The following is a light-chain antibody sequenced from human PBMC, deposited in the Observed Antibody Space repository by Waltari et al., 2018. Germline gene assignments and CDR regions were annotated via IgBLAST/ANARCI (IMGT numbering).Light chain of an antibody. CDR1: QSVSSSY. CDR3: QQYGTT. V-gene: IGKV3-20*01. CDR2: GAS. Sequence: EILLTQSPGTLSLSQGERATLSCRASQSVSSSYLAWYQQKPGQAPRLLIYGASSRATGIPDRFSGSGSGTDFTLTISRLEPEDFAVYYCQQYGTTFGQGTKVEVK. J-gene: IGKJ1*01.